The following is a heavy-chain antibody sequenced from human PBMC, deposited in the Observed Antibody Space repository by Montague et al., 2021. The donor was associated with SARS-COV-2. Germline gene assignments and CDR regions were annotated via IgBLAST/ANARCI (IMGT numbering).Heavy chain of an antibody. CDR1: GFSLSTSGMC. Sequence: PALVKPXQTLTLTCTFSGFSLSTSGMCVSWIRQPPGKALEWLARXDWDDDKYYSTSLKTRLTISKDTSKNQVVLTMTNMDPVDTATYYCARTHYYDSSGYHDAFDIWGQGTMVTVSS. D-gene: IGHD3-22*01. V-gene: IGHV2-70*11. CDR3: ARTHYYDSSGYHDAFDI. CDR2: XDWDDDK. J-gene: IGHJ3*02.